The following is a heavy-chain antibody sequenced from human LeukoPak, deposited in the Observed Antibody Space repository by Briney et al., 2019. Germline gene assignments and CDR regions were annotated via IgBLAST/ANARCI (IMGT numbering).Heavy chain of an antibody. CDR1: GGSISSGGYY. V-gene: IGHV4-31*03. Sequence: PSETLSLTCTVSGGSISSGGYYWSWIRQQPGKGLEWIGYIYYSGSTYYNPSLKSRVTISVDTSKNQFSLKLSSVTAADTAVYYCAREEGSYYYGSGSYPGPDYWGQGTLVTVSS. CDR2: IYYSGST. D-gene: IGHD3-10*01. J-gene: IGHJ4*02. CDR3: AREEGSYYYGSGSYPGPDY.